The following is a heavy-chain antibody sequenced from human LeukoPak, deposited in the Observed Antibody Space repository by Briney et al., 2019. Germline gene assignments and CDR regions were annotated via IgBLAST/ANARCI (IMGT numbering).Heavy chain of an antibody. CDR3: ARVDIVVVPSTNFDN. CDR2: INYSGNT. V-gene: IGHV4-39*01. CDR1: GGSISSSSYY. J-gene: IGHJ4*02. Sequence: PSETLSLTCTVSGGSISSSSYYWGWIRQPPGKGLEWIGSINYSGNTYYNPSLKNRVTISVDTSKNQFSLKLSSVTAADTAVYYCARVDIVVVPSTNFDNWGQGTLVAVSS. D-gene: IGHD2-2*01.